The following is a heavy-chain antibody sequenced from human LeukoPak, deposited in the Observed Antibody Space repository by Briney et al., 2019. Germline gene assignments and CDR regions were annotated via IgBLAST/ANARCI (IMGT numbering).Heavy chain of an antibody. CDR2: SNWNGGST. V-gene: IGHV3-20*04. CDR3: ARGLRWVGYYYYHMDV. Sequence: GGSLRLSCAASGFTFDDYGMSCGRQAPGKGLEWGSGSNWNGGSTGYADSVKGRFTISRDNAKNSLYLQMNSLRAEDTALYYCARGLRWVGYYYYHMDVWGKGTTVPVSS. J-gene: IGHJ6*03. D-gene: IGHD4-23*01. CDR1: GFTFDDYG.